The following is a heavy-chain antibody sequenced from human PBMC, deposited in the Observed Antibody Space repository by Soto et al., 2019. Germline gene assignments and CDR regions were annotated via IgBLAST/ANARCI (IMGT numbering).Heavy chain of an antibody. V-gene: IGHV1-18*01. Sequence: QVQLVQSGAEVKKPGASVKVSCKASGYTFTSYGITWVRQAPGQGLEWMGWISAYNGNTNYAQKLQGRVTMTTDTSTSTAYMELRSLRSDDTAVYYCARTLVTAKTRINWFDPWGQGTLVTVSS. J-gene: IGHJ5*02. D-gene: IGHD2-21*02. CDR2: ISAYNGNT. CDR1: GYTFTSYG. CDR3: ARTLVTAKTRINWFDP.